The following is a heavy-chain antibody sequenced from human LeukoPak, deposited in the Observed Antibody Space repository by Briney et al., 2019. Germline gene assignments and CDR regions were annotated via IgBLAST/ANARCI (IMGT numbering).Heavy chain of an antibody. V-gene: IGHV3-23*01. D-gene: IGHD3-22*01. CDR1: GFTFSSFA. J-gene: IGHJ6*02. Sequence: GGSLRLSCAAPGFTFSSFAMTWVRQAPGKGLEWVSAITYSGRTNYADSVKGRFTISRDNSKNALYLQMNSLRAEDTAVYYCAKGLTLNYYYGMDVWGQGTTVAVSS. CDR3: AKGLTLNYYYGMDV. CDR2: ITYSGRT.